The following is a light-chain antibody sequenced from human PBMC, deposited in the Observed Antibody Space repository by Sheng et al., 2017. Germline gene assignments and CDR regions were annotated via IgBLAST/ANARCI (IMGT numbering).Light chain of an antibody. CDR2: RDD. V-gene: IGLV3-1*01. CDR1: KLGDKY. J-gene: IGLJ2*01. Sequence: SFELTQPPSVSVSPGQTATITCSGDKLGDKYVSWYQQRPGQSPVLVMYRDDTRPSGIPERLSGSQSGSTATLTISETQAVDEADYYCQVWDSKAVIFGGGTKLTVL. CDR3: QVWDSKAVI.